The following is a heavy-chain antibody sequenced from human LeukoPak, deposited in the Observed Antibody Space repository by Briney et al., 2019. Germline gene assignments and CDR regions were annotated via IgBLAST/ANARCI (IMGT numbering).Heavy chain of an antibody. D-gene: IGHD1-1*01. V-gene: IGHV4-38-2*01. CDR2: IYYSWGM. CDR1: GSSITSDYF. J-gene: IGHJ4*02. Sequence: NPSETLSLTCAVSGSSITSDYFWGWIRQPPGKGLEWIATIYYSWGMYFNPSLKSRVTISLDASKNQFPLKMTSLTAADTAIYYCARNVTAGFFDYWGQGILVTVSS. CDR3: ARNVTAGFFDY.